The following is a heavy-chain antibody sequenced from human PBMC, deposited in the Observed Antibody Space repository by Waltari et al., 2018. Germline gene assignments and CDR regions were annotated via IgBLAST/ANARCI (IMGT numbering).Heavy chain of an antibody. CDR1: GFTFTTYP. D-gene: IGHD3-3*01. CDR2: VDSYETSK. V-gene: IGHV3-74*03. J-gene: IGHJ5*02. CDR3: ASDMWSVGP. Sequence: EVQLVESGGGLVQPGGSLRLSCITSGFTFTTYPMHWVRQAPGKGLELVSRVDSYETSKTYADSVKGRFTISRDNAKNTVYLQMNSLKAEDTAIYFCASDMWSVGPLGQGTPVTVSS.